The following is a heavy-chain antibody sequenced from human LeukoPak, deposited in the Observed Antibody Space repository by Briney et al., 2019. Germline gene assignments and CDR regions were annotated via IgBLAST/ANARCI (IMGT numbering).Heavy chain of an antibody. CDR2: IYKSGST. D-gene: IGHD5-24*01. V-gene: IGHV4-61*01. CDR3: ASGPTILKYYFDY. J-gene: IGHJ4*02. CDR1: GASVSSGSYY. Sequence: ETLSLTCTVSGASVSSGSYYWSWIRQPPGKGLEWIAYIYKSGSTNYSPSLKSRVTISVDTSKNQFSLRLSSVTAADTAVYYCASGPTILKYYFDYWGQGILVTVSS.